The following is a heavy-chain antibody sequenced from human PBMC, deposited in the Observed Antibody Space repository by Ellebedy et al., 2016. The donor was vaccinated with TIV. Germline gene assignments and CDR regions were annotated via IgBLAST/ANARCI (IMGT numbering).Heavy chain of an antibody. J-gene: IGHJ4*02. CDR2: MSPDGSIK. CDR3: ARDFLPGSPDYFDS. D-gene: IGHD3-10*01. CDR1: GFTFSAYE. V-gene: IGHV3-30-3*01. Sequence: GGSLRLSXAASGFTFSAYEIHWVRQAPGKGLEWVAVMSPDGSIKLYADSVKGRFTISRDNSKNTMALQMNSLRAEDTALYYCARDFLPGSPDYFDSWGQGTLVTVSS.